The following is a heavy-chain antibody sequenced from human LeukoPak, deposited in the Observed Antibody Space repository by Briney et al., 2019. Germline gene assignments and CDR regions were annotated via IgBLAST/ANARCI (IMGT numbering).Heavy chain of an antibody. J-gene: IGHJ3*02. Sequence: GSLRLSCAASGFSFSSYTMGWVRQPPGRGLEWIGSIYYSGSTYYNPSLKSRVTISVDTSKNQFSLKLSSVTAADTAVYYCARPTVLWFGEPGAFDIWGQGTMVTVSS. CDR3: ARPTVLWFGEPGAFDI. D-gene: IGHD3-10*01. CDR1: GFSFSSYT. V-gene: IGHV4-39*01. CDR2: IYYSGST.